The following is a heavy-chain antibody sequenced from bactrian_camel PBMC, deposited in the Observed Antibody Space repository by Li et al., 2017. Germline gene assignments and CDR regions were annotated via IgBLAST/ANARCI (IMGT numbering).Heavy chain of an antibody. CDR2: VRFGDSSP. CDR1: GLTASRNC. Sequence: HVQLVESGGGSVQAGGSLRLSCSVSGLTASRNCMAWFRQAPGKEREGVAVVRFGDSSPIYTDSVKGRFTISRDNAKDTLYLQMNSLKIEDTAVYYCALGSSRQATMTARGKGTQVTV. J-gene: IGHJ4*01. V-gene: IGHV3S1*01. D-gene: IGHD3*01.